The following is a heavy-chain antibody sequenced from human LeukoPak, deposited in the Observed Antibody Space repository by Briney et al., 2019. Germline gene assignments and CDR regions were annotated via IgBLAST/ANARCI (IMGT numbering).Heavy chain of an antibody. Sequence: PSETLSLTCTVSGGSISNKYWSWIRQPPGKGLEWIGEINHSGSTNYNPSLKSRVTISVDTSKNQFSLKLSSVTAADTAVYYCASRGWRISDAFDIWGQGTMVTVSS. CDR3: ASRGWRISDAFDI. CDR1: GGSISNKY. D-gene: IGHD2-15*01. V-gene: IGHV4-34*01. CDR2: INHSGST. J-gene: IGHJ3*02.